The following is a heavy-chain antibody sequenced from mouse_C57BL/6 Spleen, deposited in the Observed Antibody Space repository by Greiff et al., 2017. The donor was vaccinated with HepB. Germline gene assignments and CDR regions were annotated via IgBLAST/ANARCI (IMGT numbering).Heavy chain of an antibody. D-gene: IGHD2-4*01. V-gene: IGHV1-55*01. CDR3: AKIIYYDYDGAMDY. CDR2: IYPGSGST. CDR1: GYTFTSYW. Sequence: VQLQQPGAELVKPGASVKMSCKASGYTFTSYWITWVKQRPGQGLEWIGDIYPGSGSTNYNEKFKSKATLTVDTSSSTAYMQLSSLTSEDSAVYYCAKIIYYDYDGAMDYWGQGTSVTVSS. J-gene: IGHJ4*01.